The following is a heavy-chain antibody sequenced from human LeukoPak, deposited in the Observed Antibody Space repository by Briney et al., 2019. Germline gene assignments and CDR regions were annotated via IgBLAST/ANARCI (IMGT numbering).Heavy chain of an antibody. CDR2: INPNSGGT. V-gene: IGHV1-2*02. Sequence: ASVKVSCKASGYTFTGYYMHWVRQAPGQGLEWMGWINPNSGGTSYAQKFQGRVTMTRDTSISTAYMELSRLRSDDTAVYYCARKPVVREVNVIDYWGQGTLVTVSS. CDR1: GYTFTGYY. J-gene: IGHJ4*02. CDR3: ARKPVVREVNVIDY. D-gene: IGHD3-10*01.